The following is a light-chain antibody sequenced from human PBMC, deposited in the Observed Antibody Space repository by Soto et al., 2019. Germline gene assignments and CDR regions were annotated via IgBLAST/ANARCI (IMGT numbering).Light chain of an antibody. V-gene: IGKV4-1*01. J-gene: IGKJ4*01. CDR3: QQYYSTPLT. Sequence: DIVMTQSPDSLAVSLGERATINCKSSQSVLYSSNKKSYLAWVQQKPGQPPKLLIYWASNRESGVPDRFSGSGSGTDFTLSISSLQAGDVAVYYCQQYYSTPLTFGGGTKVEIK. CDR1: QSVLYSSNKKSY. CDR2: WAS.